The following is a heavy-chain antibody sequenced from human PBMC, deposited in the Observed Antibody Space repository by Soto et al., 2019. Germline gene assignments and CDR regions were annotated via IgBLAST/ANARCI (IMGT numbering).Heavy chain of an antibody. CDR2: VXYSGAX. CDR1: GGSFGNYY. D-gene: IGHD3-3*01. V-gene: IGHV4-59*01. Sequence: SXTRSLTCTVSGGSFGNYYWSWIRQPPGXGLEWIGYVXYSGAXNYHHSLKSRVXISVDPSXXQFLLKLKYVTAEDTAVYYCARDQGYYENWFDPWGKGTLVTVYS. J-gene: IGHJ5*02. CDR3: ARDQGYYENWFDP.